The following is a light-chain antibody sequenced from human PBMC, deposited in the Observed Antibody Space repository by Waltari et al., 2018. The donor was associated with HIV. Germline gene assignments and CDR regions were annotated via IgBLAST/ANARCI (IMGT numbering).Light chain of an antibody. V-gene: IGLV1-44*01. CDR1: TSNIGSNT. CDR2: GMK. J-gene: IGLJ2*01. CDR3: ASWDDSRNGPV. Sequence: QSVLTQPPSTSGTPGQRVTISCSGSTSNIGSNTVSWFQHLPGKAPKVFIYGMKQRPSGVPDRFSGYKAGTSASVAIGGRQSEDEADSYCASWDDSRNGPVFGGGTTLTVL.